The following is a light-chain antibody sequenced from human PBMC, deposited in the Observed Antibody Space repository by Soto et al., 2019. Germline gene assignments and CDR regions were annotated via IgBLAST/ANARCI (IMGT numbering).Light chain of an antibody. CDR2: QVT. CDR1: SSDVGNYNF. V-gene: IGLV2-14*01. Sequence: QSALTQPASVSGSPGQSITISCTGTSSDVGNYNFVSWYQHHAGTAPKLIIYQVTNRPSGVSDRFSGSKSGDTASLTISGLQAEDEADYYCCSNAGRPDVFGTGTKVTVL. J-gene: IGLJ1*01. CDR3: CSNAGRPDV.